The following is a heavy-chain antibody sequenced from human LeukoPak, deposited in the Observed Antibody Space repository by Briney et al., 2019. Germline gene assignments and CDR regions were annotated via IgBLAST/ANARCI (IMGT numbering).Heavy chain of an antibody. CDR2: ISSSGSNI. V-gene: IGHV3-48*03. CDR1: AFIPSSYA. Sequence: AGCLRLSCVASAFIPSSYAMNWVRQPRGRGLEWVSYISSSGSNIYYADSVKGRFTISRDNAKNSLSLQMNSVRAEDTAFYYCAVVGITMIGGVWGKGTTVTISS. D-gene: IGHD3-10*02. J-gene: IGHJ6*04. CDR3: AVVGITMIGGV.